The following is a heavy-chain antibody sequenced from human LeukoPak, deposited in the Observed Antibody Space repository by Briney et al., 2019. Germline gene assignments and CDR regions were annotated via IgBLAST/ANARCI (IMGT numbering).Heavy chain of an antibody. D-gene: IGHD3-3*01. CDR2: INTSGST. CDR1: GGSISSGSYF. J-gene: IGHJ4*02. Sequence: PSETLSLTCTVSGGSISSGSYFWSWIRQPAGKGLEWIGRINTSGSTNYNPSLKSRVTMSVDTSKNQFSLKLSSVTAADTAVYYCARDGEPGGYFDYWGQGTLVTVSS. CDR3: ARDGEPGGYFDY. V-gene: IGHV4-61*02.